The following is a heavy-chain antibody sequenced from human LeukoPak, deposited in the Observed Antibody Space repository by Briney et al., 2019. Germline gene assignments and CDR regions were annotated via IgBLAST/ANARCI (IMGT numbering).Heavy chain of an antibody. Sequence: ASVKVSCKASGYTFTGYYMHWVRQAPGQGLEWMGWINPNSGGTNYAQKFQGRVTMTRDTSISTAYMELSRLRSDDTAVYCCATSAWGSLPFGYWGQGTLVTVSS. D-gene: IGHD7-27*01. V-gene: IGHV1-2*02. CDR3: ATSAWGSLPFGY. J-gene: IGHJ4*02. CDR1: GYTFTGYY. CDR2: INPNSGGT.